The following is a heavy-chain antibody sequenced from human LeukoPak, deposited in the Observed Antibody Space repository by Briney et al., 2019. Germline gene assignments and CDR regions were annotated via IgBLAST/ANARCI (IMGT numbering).Heavy chain of an antibody. CDR1: GFTFSNYA. J-gene: IGHJ4*02. V-gene: IGHV3-23*01. Sequence: PGGSLRLSCAASGFTFSNYAMTWVRQAPGKGLEWVSVISATGADTDYAESVKGRCTISRDNSKNTLYLQMNSLRAEDTAVYYCAKAPQYYYDSSGYLDYWGQGTLVTVSS. CDR3: AKAPQYYYDSSGYLDY. D-gene: IGHD3-22*01. CDR2: ISATGADT.